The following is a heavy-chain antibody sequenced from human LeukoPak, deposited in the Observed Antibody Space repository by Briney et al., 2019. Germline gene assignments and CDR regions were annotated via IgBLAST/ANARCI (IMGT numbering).Heavy chain of an antibody. CDR3: APMAADTAMVGMDV. J-gene: IGHJ6*02. D-gene: IGHD5-18*01. Sequence: GPLRLSCAASGFPFSNYRMSGVRQAPGKGLEWVGNIKLDGSEKYYVDSVKGRFTISRDNAKNTLYLHMNSLRGADTAVYYCAPMAADTAMVGMDVWGQGTEVTVSS. V-gene: IGHV3-7*05. CDR2: IKLDGSEK. CDR1: GFPFSNYR.